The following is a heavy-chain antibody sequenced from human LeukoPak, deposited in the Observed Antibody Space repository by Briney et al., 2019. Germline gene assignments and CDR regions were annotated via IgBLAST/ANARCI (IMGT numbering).Heavy chain of an antibody. J-gene: IGHJ3*02. CDR2: INPNSGGT. CDR1: PYTFTGYC. CDR3: SRALGSRNAFDI. Sequence: ASVPVSCKASPYTFTGYCMHWVRQAPGQGLDGMGRINPNSGGTNYAQKFQGRGTMTRDTSISTAYMELSRLRLHDTAAYFCSRALGSRNAFDIWGQGTMVTVSS. D-gene: IGHD1-14*01. V-gene: IGHV1-2*06.